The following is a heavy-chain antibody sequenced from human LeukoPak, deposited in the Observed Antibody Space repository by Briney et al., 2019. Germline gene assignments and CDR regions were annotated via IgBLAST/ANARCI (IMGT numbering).Heavy chain of an antibody. V-gene: IGHV4-34*01. CDR1: GGSFSGYY. D-gene: IGHD6-19*01. J-gene: IGHJ4*02. Sequence: SETLSLTXAVYGGSFSGYYWSWIRQPPGKGLEWIGEINHSGSTNYNPSLKGRVTISVDTSKNQFSLKLSSVTAADTAVYYCAFSSSGWDYFDYWGQGTLVTVSS. CDR3: AFSSSGWDYFDY. CDR2: INHSGST.